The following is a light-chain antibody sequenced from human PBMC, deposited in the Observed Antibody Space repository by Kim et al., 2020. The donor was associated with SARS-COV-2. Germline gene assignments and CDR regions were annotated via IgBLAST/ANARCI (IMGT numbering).Light chain of an antibody. Sequence: SPRARATLSCRASQSVSSNLAWYQQKPGQDPRLLIYGASTRATGIPARFSGSGSGTEFTLTISSLQSEDFAVYYCQQYNNWLTWTFGQGTKVDIK. CDR3: QQYNNWLTWT. V-gene: IGKV3-15*01. CDR1: QSVSSN. J-gene: IGKJ1*01. CDR2: GAS.